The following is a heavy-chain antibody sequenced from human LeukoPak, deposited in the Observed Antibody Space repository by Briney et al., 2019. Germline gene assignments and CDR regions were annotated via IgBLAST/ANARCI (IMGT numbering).Heavy chain of an antibody. CDR2: INPNSGVT. CDR3: ARGSLVLRYFDWSAFDP. Sequence: ASVKVSCKASGYTFTGYYLHWVRQAPGQGLEWMGWINPNSGVTNYAQKFQGRVTMTRNTSISTAYMELSSLRSEDTAVYYCARGSLVLRYFDWSAFDPWGQGTLVTVSS. J-gene: IGHJ5*02. CDR1: GYTFTGYY. V-gene: IGHV1-2*02. D-gene: IGHD3-9*01.